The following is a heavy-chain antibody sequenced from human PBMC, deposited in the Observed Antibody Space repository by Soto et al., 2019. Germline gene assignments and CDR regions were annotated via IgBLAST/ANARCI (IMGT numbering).Heavy chain of an antibody. J-gene: IGHJ6*02. CDR3: AGRDGHNRRKAPYYYYYYGVGV. V-gene: IGHV3-48*03. Sequence: GGSLRLSCAASGFTSSSYEMNWVRQAPGKGLEWVSYISGSGSITHYADSVKGRFTITRDNARNSLYLQMNSLRGEDTAVYYCAGRDGHNRRKAPYYYYYYGVGVWGRGTTVTVSS. D-gene: IGHD2-15*01. CDR1: GFTSSSYE. CDR2: ISGSGSIT.